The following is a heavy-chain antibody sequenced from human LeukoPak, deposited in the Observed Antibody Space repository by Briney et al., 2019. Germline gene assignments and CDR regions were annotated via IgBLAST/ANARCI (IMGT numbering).Heavy chain of an antibody. CDR1: GYTFTSYY. Sequence: ASVKVSCKASGYTFTSYYMHWVRQAPGQGLEWMGIINPSGGSTSYAQKFQGRVTMTRDTSTSTVYMELSSLRAEDTAVYYCARGLADYVWGSYRYPDYWGQGTLVTVSS. J-gene: IGHJ4*02. D-gene: IGHD3-16*02. CDR2: INPSGGST. CDR3: ARGLADYVWGSYRYPDY. V-gene: IGHV1-46*01.